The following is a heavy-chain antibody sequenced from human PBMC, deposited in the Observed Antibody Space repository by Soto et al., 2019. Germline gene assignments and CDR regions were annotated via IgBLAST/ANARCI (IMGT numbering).Heavy chain of an antibody. CDR2: ISSSGSTI. V-gene: IGHV3-48*03. Sequence: GWALRLSCASSVFTFSSYEMNWVRQAPGKGLEWVSYISSSGSTIYYADSVKGRFTISRDNAKNSLYLQMNSLRAEDTAVYYCARECSNFVNYYGMDVWGQGTTVTVSS. CDR1: VFTFSSYE. J-gene: IGHJ6*02. D-gene: IGHD4-4*01. CDR3: ARECSNFVNYYGMDV.